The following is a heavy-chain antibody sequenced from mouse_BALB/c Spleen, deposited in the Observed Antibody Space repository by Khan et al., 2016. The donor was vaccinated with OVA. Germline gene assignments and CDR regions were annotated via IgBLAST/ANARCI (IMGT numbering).Heavy chain of an antibody. Sequence: QVQLQQSGAELVTPGASVRLSCKASGYSFTSYYLYWVKQRPGQGLECIGDINPNNGGTNFNEKFKSKATLTVDKSSSTAYIQLNSLTSVDSAVYYCSRSGYGSFAYWGQGTLVTVSA. V-gene: IGHV1-53*01. CDR1: GYSFTSYY. CDR2: INPNNGGT. CDR3: SRSGYGSFAY. J-gene: IGHJ3*01. D-gene: IGHD2-2*01.